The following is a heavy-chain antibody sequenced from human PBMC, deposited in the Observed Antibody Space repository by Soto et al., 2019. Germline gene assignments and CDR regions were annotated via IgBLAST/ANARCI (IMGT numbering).Heavy chain of an antibody. Sequence: TSETLSLTCTVSGVSVGSGVYYWSWIRQPPGKGLEWIGYISYSGSTNYNPSLKSRVTISVDTSKNHFSLTLSSVTAADTAVYYCARARTRNERNGKGLWGNYREIIVFDFWGQGTMVTVSS. CDR2: ISYSGST. J-gene: IGHJ4*02. D-gene: IGHD3-16*02. V-gene: IGHV4-61*03. CDR1: GVSVGSGVYY. CDR3: ARARTRNERNGKGLWGNYREIIVFDF.